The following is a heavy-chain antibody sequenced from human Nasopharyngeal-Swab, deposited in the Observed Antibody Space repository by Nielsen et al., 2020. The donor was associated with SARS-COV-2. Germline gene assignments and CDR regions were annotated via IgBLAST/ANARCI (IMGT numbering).Heavy chain of an antibody. Sequence: GGSLRLSCTASGFSFNNYGMHWVRQAPGKGLGWVAVISYEGSKKYYAESVEGRFTISRDYSKSTLYLQMNSLRPEDTAMYYCAKADVLFWFGQFKNDGFDIWGQGTMVAVSS. CDR1: GFSFNNYG. D-gene: IGHD3-10*01. J-gene: IGHJ3*02. CDR3: AKADVLFWFGQFKNDGFDI. CDR2: ISYEGSKK. V-gene: IGHV3-30*18.